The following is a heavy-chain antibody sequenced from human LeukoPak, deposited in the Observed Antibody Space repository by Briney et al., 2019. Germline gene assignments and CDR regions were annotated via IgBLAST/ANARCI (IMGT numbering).Heavy chain of an antibody. CDR3: ARHRIPAALASAFDY. CDR1: GGSISSSSYY. Sequence: SETLSLTCTVSGGSISSSSYYWGWIRQPPGKGLEWIGAIYYSGNTNYNPSLKSRVTISVDTSKNQFSLKLSSVTAAGTAVYYCARHRIPAALASAFDYWGQGTLVTVSS. J-gene: IGHJ4*02. CDR2: IYYSGNT. D-gene: IGHD2-2*01. V-gene: IGHV4-39*01.